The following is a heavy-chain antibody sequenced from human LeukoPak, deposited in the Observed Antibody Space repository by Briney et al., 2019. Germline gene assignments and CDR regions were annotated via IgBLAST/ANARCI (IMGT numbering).Heavy chain of an antibody. CDR1: GFTFSNAW. Sequence: GGSLRLSCAASGFTFSNAWMSWVRQAPGKGLEWVGRIKSKTDGGTTDYAAPVKGRFTISRDDSKNTLYLQMNSLKTEDTAVYYCTTGPPRQLRYRRGGGDYWGQGTLVTVSS. V-gene: IGHV3-15*01. CDR3: TTGPPRQLRYRRGGGDY. D-gene: IGHD3-9*01. CDR2: IKSKTDGGTT. J-gene: IGHJ4*02.